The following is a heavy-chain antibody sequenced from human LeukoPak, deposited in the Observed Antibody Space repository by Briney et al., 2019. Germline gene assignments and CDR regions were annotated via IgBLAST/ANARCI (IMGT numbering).Heavy chain of an antibody. D-gene: IGHD3-22*01. CDR1: GFTFSSYA. CDR2: ISGSGGST. CDR3: AKAIYYDSSGYWSVDY. J-gene: IGHJ4*02. V-gene: IGHV3-23*01. Sequence: PGGSLRLSCAASGFTFSSYAMSWVRQAPGKGLEWVSAISGSGGSTYYANAVKGRFTISRDNSKNTLYLQMNSLRAEDTAVYYCAKAIYYDSSGYWSVDYWGQGTLVTVSS.